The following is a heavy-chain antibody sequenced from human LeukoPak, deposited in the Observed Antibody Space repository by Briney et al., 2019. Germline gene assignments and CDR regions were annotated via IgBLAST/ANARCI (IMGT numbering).Heavy chain of an antibody. CDR1: GFTFSSYS. D-gene: IGHD6-19*01. CDR2: ISSSSYI. Sequence: PGGSLRLSCAASGFTFSSYSMNWVRQAPGKGLEWVSSISSSSYIYYADSVKGRFTISRDNAKNSLYLQMNSLRAEDTAVYYCDIAVAPYGMDVWGQGTTVTVSS. CDR3: DIAVAPYGMDV. V-gene: IGHV3-21*01. J-gene: IGHJ6*02.